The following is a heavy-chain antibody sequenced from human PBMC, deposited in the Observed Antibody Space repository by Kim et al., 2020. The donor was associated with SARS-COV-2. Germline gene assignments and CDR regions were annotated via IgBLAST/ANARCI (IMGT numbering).Heavy chain of an antibody. Sequence: SVKVSCKASGGTFSSYAISWVRQAPGQGLEWMGGIIPIFGTANYAQKFHGRVTITADESTSTAYMELSSLRSEDTAVYYCARDYYDSSGYYRNWFDPWGQGTLVTVSS. V-gene: IGHV1-69*13. CDR3: ARDYYDSSGYYRNWFDP. CDR2: IIPIFGTA. J-gene: IGHJ5*02. CDR1: GGTFSSYA. D-gene: IGHD3-22*01.